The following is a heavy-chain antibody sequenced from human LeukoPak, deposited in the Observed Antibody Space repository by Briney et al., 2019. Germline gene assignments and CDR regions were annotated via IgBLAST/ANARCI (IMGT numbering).Heavy chain of an antibody. V-gene: IGHV5-51*01. Sequence: GESLKISCKGSGYSFPNYLIAWVRQMPGKGLEWMGIIYPGDSDTRYSPSFQGQVTISADKSISTAYLQWSSLKASDTAMYYCARHGAWFGEPKGNFDYWGQGTLVTVSS. CDR1: GYSFPNYL. CDR2: IYPGDSDT. CDR3: ARHGAWFGEPKGNFDY. J-gene: IGHJ4*02. D-gene: IGHD3-10*01.